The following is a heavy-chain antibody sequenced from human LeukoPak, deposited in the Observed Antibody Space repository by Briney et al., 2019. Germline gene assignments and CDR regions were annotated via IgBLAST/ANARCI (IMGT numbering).Heavy chain of an antibody. V-gene: IGHV3-21*01. J-gene: IGHJ4*02. CDR1: GFTFSSYS. CDR3: ARDWISGSYSKQPFDY. D-gene: IGHD1-26*01. CDR2: ISSSSSYI. Sequence: GGSLRLSCAASGFTFSSYSMSWVRQAPGKGLEWVSSISSSSSYIYYADSVKGRFTISRDNAKNSLYLQMNSLRAEDTAVYYCARDWISGSYSKQPFDYWGQGTLVTVSS.